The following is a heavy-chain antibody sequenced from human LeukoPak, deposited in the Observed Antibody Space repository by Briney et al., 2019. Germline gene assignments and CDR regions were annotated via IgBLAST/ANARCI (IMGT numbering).Heavy chain of an antibody. J-gene: IGHJ6*03. CDR3: ARESRKSRGVDIVRKKETGYYYYMDV. Sequence: SLRLSCAASRFTFDDYAMHWVRQAPGKGLEWVSGISWNSGSIGYADSVKGRFTISRDNAKNSLYLQMNSLRAEDTAVYYCARESRKSRGVDIVRKKETGYYYYMDVWGKGTTVTVSS. CDR2: ISWNSGSI. V-gene: IGHV3-9*01. CDR1: RFTFDDYA. D-gene: IGHD2-15*01.